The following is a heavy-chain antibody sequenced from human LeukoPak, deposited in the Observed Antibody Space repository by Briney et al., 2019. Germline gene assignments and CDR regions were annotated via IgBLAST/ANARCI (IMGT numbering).Heavy chain of an antibody. J-gene: IGHJ4*02. V-gene: IGHV4-4*07. CDR1: SGSISVYY. Sequence: SETLSLTCTVSSGSISVYYWSWIRQPAGKGLEWIGRFHVGDTTNYNPSLKSRVTMSLDTSKNQFSLKLTSVTAADTAVYYCARTSGSFFDYWGQGTLLTVSS. D-gene: IGHD1-26*01. CDR3: ARTSGSFFDY. CDR2: FHVGDTT.